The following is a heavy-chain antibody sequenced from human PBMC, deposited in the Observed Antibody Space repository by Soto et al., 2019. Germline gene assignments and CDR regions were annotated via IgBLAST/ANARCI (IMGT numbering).Heavy chain of an antibody. CDR2: IYYNGTT. J-gene: IGHJ4*01. CDR1: GGSIRSPNFS. Sequence: PSETLSLTCTVIGGSIRSPNFSWSWIRQHPGKGPEWIGNIYYNGTTTYSPSLESRLTISLDPSKNQFSLTLKSVTAADTAVYYCTRGVLHWGQGTLVTVSS. V-gene: IGHV4-31*03. CDR3: TRGVLH.